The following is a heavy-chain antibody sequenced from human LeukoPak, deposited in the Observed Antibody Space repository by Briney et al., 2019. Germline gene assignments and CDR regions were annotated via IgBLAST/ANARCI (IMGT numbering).Heavy chain of an antibody. CDR3: ARGAPSVSVDGMRDAFDI. V-gene: IGHV4-59*12. Sequence: SETLSLTCTVSGGSISSYYWSWIRQPPGKGLEWIGYIYYSGSTNYNPSLKSRVTISVDTSKNQFSLKLSSVTAADTAVYYCARGAPSVSVDGMRDAFDIWGQGTMVTVSS. D-gene: IGHD6-13*01. CDR2: IYYSGST. J-gene: IGHJ3*02. CDR1: GGSISSYY.